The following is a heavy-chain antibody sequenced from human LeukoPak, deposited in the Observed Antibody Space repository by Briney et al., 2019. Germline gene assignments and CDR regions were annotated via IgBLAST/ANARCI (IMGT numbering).Heavy chain of an antibody. Sequence: GGSLRLSCAASGFTFSSYAMSWVRQAPGKGLEWVSGISWNSGSIGYADSVKGRFTISRDNAKNSLYLQMNSLRAEDTALYYCAKDTGSSGPFDYWGQGTLVTVSS. D-gene: IGHD6-19*01. CDR2: ISWNSGSI. CDR1: GFTFSSYA. V-gene: IGHV3-9*01. J-gene: IGHJ4*02. CDR3: AKDTGSSGPFDY.